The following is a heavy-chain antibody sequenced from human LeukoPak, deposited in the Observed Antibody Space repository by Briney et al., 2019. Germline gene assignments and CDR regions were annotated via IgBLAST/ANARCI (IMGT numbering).Heavy chain of an antibody. CDR2: IIPIFGTA. CDR3: ARDSVAYCGGDCSLGAFDI. D-gene: IGHD2-21*02. CDR1: GGIFSSYA. J-gene: IGHJ3*02. V-gene: IGHV1-69*13. Sequence: ASVKVSCKASGGIFSSYAISWVRQAPGQGLEWMGGIIPIFGTANYAQKFQGRVTITADESTSTAYMELSSLRSEDTAVYYCARDSVAYCGGDCSLGAFDIWGQGTMVTVSS.